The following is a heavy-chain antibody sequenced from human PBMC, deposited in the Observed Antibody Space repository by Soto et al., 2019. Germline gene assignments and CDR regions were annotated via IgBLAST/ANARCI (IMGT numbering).Heavy chain of an antibody. CDR1: GYTFSNDA. Sequence: QAQLVQSGAEVKKPGASVKVSCKASGYTFSNDAITWVRQAPGQGLERMGWVSAYKGNTNYAQKFKGRVTMTTDTSTSTAYMEIRSLRYDGTAVYFCARASRYYWNYMMYWGQATLVTGSS. CDR2: VSAYKGNT. J-gene: IGHJ4*02. CDR3: ARASRYYWNYMMY. V-gene: IGHV1-18*01. D-gene: IGHD1-7*01.